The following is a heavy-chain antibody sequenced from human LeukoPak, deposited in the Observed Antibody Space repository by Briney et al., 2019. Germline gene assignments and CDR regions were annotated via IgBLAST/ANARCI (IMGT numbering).Heavy chain of an antibody. CDR1: GFTFSSNA. Sequence: PGGSLRLSCAASGFTFSSNAMSWVRQAPGKGLEWVSAISGSGGSTYYADSVKGRFTISRDNSKNTLYLQMNSLRAEDTAVYYCAVSRAIFGVVIDYWGQGTLVTVSS. CDR2: ISGSGGST. CDR3: AVSRAIFGVVIDY. J-gene: IGHJ4*02. V-gene: IGHV3-23*01. D-gene: IGHD3-3*01.